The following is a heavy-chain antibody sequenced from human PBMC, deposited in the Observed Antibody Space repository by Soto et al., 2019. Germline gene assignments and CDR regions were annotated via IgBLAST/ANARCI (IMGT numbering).Heavy chain of an antibody. J-gene: IGHJ4*02. CDR3: ARHPYTGYDFDY. Sequence: QLQLQESGPGLVKPSETLSLTCTVSGGSISSSSYSWGWIRQPPGKGLEWIGSIFYSGSTYYNPSLKSRVTISVDTSKNQFSLKLRSVTAADTAVYYCARHPYTGYDFDYWGQGTLVTVSP. D-gene: IGHD5-12*01. CDR1: GGSISSSSYS. CDR2: IFYSGST. V-gene: IGHV4-39*01.